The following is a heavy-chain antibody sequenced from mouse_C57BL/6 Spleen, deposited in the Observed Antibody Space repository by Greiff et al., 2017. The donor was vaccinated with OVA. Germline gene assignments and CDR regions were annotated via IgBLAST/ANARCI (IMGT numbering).Heavy chain of an antibody. CDR2: IYPSDSET. CDR1: GYTFTSYW. V-gene: IGHV1-61*01. J-gene: IGHJ3*01. Sequence: VQLQQPGAELVRPGSSVKLSCKASGYTFTSYWMDWVKPRPGQGLAWIGNIYPSDSETHYNQKFKDKATLTVDKSSSTAYKQLSSLTSEDSAVYYCARSSAYWGQGTLVTVSA. CDR3: ARSSAY.